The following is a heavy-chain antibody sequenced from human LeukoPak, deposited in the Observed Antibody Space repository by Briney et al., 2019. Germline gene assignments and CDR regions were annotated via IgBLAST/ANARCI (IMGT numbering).Heavy chain of an antibody. CDR1: GFTFSSYD. Sequence: GGSLRLSCAASGFTFSSYDMHWVRQATGKGLEWVSAIGTAGDTYYPGSVKGRFTISRENAKNSLYLQMNSLRAGDTAVYYCARDLSGYSYGYYYYGMDVWGQGTTVTVSS. CDR3: ARDLSGYSYGYYYYGMDV. D-gene: IGHD5-18*01. J-gene: IGHJ6*02. CDR2: IGTAGDT. V-gene: IGHV3-13*01.